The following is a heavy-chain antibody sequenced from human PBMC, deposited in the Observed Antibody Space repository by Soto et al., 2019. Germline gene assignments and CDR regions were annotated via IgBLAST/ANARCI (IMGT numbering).Heavy chain of an antibody. CDR3: ARGDYYDTNGPFSDAFDI. CDR1: GLTFSSLA. Sequence: GGSLRLSCAASGLTFSSLAMSWVRQAPGKGLEWVSAISGSGGSTYYADSVKGRFTISRDNSKNTLYLQMNSLRAEDTAVYYCARGDYYDTNGPFSDAFDIWGQGTMVTVSS. CDR2: ISGSGGST. D-gene: IGHD3-22*01. J-gene: IGHJ3*02. V-gene: IGHV3-23*01.